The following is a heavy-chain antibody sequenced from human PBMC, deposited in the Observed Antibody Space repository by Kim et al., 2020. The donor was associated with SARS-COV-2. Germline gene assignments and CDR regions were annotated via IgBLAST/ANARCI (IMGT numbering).Heavy chain of an antibody. Sequence: GGSLRLSCAASGFTFSNAWMSWVRQAPGKGLEWVGRIKSKTDGGTTDYAAPVKGRFTISRDDSKNTLYLQMNSLKTEDTAVYYCTTARELLWFGELLYGYYYYGMDVWGQGPTVTVSS. CDR3: TTARELLWFGELLYGYYYYGMDV. D-gene: IGHD3-10*01. CDR2: IKSKTDGGTT. CDR1: GFTFSNAW. J-gene: IGHJ6*02. V-gene: IGHV3-15*01.